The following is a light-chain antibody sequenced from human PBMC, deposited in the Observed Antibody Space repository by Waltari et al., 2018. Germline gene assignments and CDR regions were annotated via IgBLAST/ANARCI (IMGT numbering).Light chain of an antibody. CDR3: MQGTHWPYT. V-gene: IGKV2-30*02. CDR1: QSLVHSDGNIY. J-gene: IGKJ2*01. CDR2: KIS. Sequence: DVVMTQSPPSLPVPLGHPASISCRSRQSLVHSDGNIYLNWFQQRPGQSPRRLIYKISNRDSGVPDRFSGTWLGTDFTLKISRVEAEDVAVYYCMQGTHWPYTFGQG.